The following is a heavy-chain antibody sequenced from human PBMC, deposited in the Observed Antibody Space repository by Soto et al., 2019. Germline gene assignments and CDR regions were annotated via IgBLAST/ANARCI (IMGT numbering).Heavy chain of an antibody. CDR3: ARFFGSGFDY. CDR1: GFTFSSYS. J-gene: IGHJ4*02. D-gene: IGHD6-19*01. V-gene: IGHV3-48*02. CDR2: ISPSSSTI. Sequence: GGSLRLSCAASGFTFSSYSMNWVRQAPGKGLEWVSYISPSSSTIYYADSVKGRFTISRDNAKNSLYLQMDSLRNEDTAVYYCARFFGSGFDYWGQGTLVTVSS.